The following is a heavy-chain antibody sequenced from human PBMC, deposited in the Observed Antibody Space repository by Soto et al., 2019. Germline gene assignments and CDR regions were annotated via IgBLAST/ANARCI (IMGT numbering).Heavy chain of an antibody. CDR2: IYYSGST. V-gene: IGHV4-59*05. J-gene: IGHJ6*03. D-gene: IGHD2-2*01. CDR3: ARMGYCSSTSCYEYYYYYMDV. CDR1: GNSLSSFY. Sequence: SETLSLTCTPSGNSLSSFYLTWILQPPGKGLEWIGSIYYSGSTYYNPSLRSRVTISVDTSKNQFSLKLSSVTAADTAVYYCARMGYCSSTSCYEYYYYYMDVWGKGTTVTVSS.